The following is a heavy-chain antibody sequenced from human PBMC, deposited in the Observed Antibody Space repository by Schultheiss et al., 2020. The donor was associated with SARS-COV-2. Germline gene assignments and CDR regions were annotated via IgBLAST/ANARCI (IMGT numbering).Heavy chain of an antibody. CDR1: GGSISSYY. D-gene: IGHD3-22*01. CDR2: IYTSGST. V-gene: IGHV4-4*07. J-gene: IGHJ5*02. CDR3: ARDRWYYYDSSGYPNWFDP. Sequence: SETLSLTCTVSGGSISSYYWSWIRQPAGKGLEWIGRIYTSGSTNYNPSLKSLVTISVDTSKNQFSLKLSSVTAADTAVYYCARDRWYYYDSSGYPNWFDPWGQGTLVTVSS.